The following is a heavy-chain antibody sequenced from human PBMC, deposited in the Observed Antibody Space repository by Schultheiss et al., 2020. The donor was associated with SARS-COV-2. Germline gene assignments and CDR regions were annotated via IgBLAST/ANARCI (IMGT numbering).Heavy chain of an antibody. CDR3: ARGGTQFDY. CDR1: GYTFTSYD. V-gene: IGHV1-8*03. Sequence: ASVKVSCKASGYTFTSYDINWVRQATGQGLEWMGWMNPNSGNTGYAQKFQGRVTITRNTSTSTAYMEVSSLRSEDTALYYCARGGTQFDYWGQGTLVTVSS. CDR2: MNPNSGNT. D-gene: IGHD3-10*01. J-gene: IGHJ4*02.